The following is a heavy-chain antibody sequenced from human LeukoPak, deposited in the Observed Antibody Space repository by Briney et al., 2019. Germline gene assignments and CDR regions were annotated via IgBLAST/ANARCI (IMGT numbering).Heavy chain of an antibody. CDR1: GYTFTGYY. Sequence: GASVKVSCKASGYTFTGYYMHWVRQAPGQGLEWMGWINPNSGGTNYAQKFQGRVTMTRDTSISTAYMELSRLRSDDTAVYYCARAAITMVRGGRGRIGWFDPWGQGTLVTVSS. J-gene: IGHJ5*02. CDR3: ARAAITMVRGGRGRIGWFDP. CDR2: INPNSGGT. V-gene: IGHV1-2*02. D-gene: IGHD3-10*01.